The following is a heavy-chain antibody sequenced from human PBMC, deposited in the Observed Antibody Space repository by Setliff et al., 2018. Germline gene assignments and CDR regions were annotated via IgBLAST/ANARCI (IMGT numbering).Heavy chain of an antibody. Sequence: SVKVSCKSPGGTFRSYGISWVRQAPGQGLEWMGGTIPSFGSTNYAQKFQDRVTIITDESTSTAYMELSSLRTEDTAVYYCAREGVDTRSSTDYRYYMDVWGKGTTVTVSS. CDR3: AREGVDTRSSTDYRYYMDV. CDR2: TIPSFGST. CDR1: GGTFRSYG. J-gene: IGHJ6*03. V-gene: IGHV1-69*05. D-gene: IGHD5-18*01.